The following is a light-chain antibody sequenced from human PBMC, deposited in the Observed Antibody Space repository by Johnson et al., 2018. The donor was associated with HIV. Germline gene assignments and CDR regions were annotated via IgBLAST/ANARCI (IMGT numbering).Light chain of an antibody. CDR3: GTWDSSLSAGRV. V-gene: IGLV1-51*01. CDR1: TSNIGDNY. Sequence: PVLTQPPSVSAAPGQKVTISCSGSTSNIGDNYVSWYQQLPGTAPKLLIYDNNKRPSGIPDRFSGSKSGTSATLGITGLQTGDEADYYCGTWDSSLSAGRVFGTGTKVTVL. CDR2: DNN. J-gene: IGLJ1*01.